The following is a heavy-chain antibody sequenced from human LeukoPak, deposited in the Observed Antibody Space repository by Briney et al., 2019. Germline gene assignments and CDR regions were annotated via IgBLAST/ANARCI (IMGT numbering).Heavy chain of an antibody. J-gene: IGHJ2*01. V-gene: IGHV4-61*01. D-gene: IGHD2-21*02. CDR2: IYYSGST. Sequence: SETLSLTCTVSGGSVSSGSYYWSWIRQPPGKGLEWIGYIYYSGSTNYNPSLKSRVTISVDTSKNQFSLKLSSVTAADTAVYYCASATSSYCGGDYYSSPYWYFDLWGRGTLVTVSP. CDR1: GGSVSSGSYY. CDR3: ASATSSYCGGDYYSSPYWYFDL.